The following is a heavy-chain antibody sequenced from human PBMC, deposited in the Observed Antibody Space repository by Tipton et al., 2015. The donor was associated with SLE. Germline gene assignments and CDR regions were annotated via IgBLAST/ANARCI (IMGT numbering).Heavy chain of an antibody. CDR2: VSYSGNT. V-gene: IGHV4-59*08. CDR1: DGSISSYC. Sequence: GLVKPSETLSVTCNVSDGSISSYCWSWIRQPPGKGLDWIGFVSYSGNTNYNPSLKSRVTISVDTSKTQFSLKLTSVTAADTAVYYCARTQRGNSGYDLWGQGTLVTVSS. D-gene: IGHD5-12*01. CDR3: ARTQRGNSGYDL. J-gene: IGHJ4*02.